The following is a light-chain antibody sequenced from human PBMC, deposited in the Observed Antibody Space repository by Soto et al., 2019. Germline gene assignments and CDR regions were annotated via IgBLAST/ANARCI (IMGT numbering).Light chain of an antibody. J-gene: IGKJ1*01. CDR2: GAS. CDR1: QSVSSSY. Sequence: EIVLTQSPGTLSLSPGERATLSCRASQSVSSSYLAWYQQKPGQAPRLLIYGASSRATGIPDRFCGSGSGTDFTLTISRLEPEDFSVYYCQQYGSSPWTFGQGTKADIK. V-gene: IGKV3-20*01. CDR3: QQYGSSPWT.